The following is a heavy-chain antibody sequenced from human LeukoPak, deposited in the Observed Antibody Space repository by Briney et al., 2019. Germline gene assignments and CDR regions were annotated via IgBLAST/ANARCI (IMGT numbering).Heavy chain of an antibody. CDR1: GFTFSDYY. CDR3: ARDWPYGDHPPGMDV. Sequence: PGGSLRLSCAASGFTFSDYYMSWIRQAPGKGLEWVSYISSSSSYTNYADSVKGRFTISRDNAKNSLYLQMNSLRAEDTAVYYCARDWPYGDHPPGMDVWGRGTTVTVSS. CDR2: ISSSSSYT. J-gene: IGHJ6*02. D-gene: IGHD4-17*01. V-gene: IGHV3-11*05.